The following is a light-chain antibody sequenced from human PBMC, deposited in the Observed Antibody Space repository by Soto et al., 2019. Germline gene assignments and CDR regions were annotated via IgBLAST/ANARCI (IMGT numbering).Light chain of an antibody. J-gene: IGLJ2*01. V-gene: IGLV3-21*04. CDR1: NIGSKS. CDR3: QVWDGSSAHVV. Sequence: SYELTQPPSVSVAPGKTASITCGGNNIGSKSVHWYQQKPGQAPVLVIYYDSDRPSGIPERFSGSNSGNTATLTISRVEAGDEADYYCQVWDGSSAHVVFGGGTKVTVL. CDR2: YDS.